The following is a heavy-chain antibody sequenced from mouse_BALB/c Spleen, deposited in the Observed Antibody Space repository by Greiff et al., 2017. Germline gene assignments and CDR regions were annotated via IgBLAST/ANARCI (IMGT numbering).Heavy chain of an antibody. V-gene: IGHV14-3*02. J-gene: IGHJ1*01. CDR3: ARGRNYGYGYFDV. D-gene: IGHD1-1*01. Sequence: VQLQQSGAELVKPGASVKLSCTASGFNIKDTYMHWVKQRPEQGLEWIGRIDPANGNTKYDPKFQGKATITADTSSNTAYLQLSSLTSEDTAVYYCARGRNYGYGYFDVWGAGTTVTVSS. CDR2: IDPANGNT. CDR1: GFNIKDTY.